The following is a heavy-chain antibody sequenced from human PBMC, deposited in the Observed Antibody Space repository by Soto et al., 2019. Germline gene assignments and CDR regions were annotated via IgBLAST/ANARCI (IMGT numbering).Heavy chain of an antibody. CDR1: GFTFSSYG. CDR3: ARDGAAAGYFDY. J-gene: IGHJ4*02. V-gene: IGHV3-30*03. CDR2: ISYDGSNT. Sequence: GGSLRLSCSASGFTFSSYGMHWVRQAPGKGLEWVTVISYDGSNTYSADSVKGRFTISRDNSKNTLYLQMNSLRAEDTAVYYCARDGAAAGYFDYGGQGTLVTVSS. D-gene: IGHD6-13*01.